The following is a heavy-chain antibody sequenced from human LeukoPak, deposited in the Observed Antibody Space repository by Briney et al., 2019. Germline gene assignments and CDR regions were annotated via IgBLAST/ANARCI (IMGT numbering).Heavy chain of an antibody. V-gene: IGHV4-39*01. CDR2: IYYSWST. D-gene: IGHD3-22*01. J-gene: IGHJ3*02. CDR3: ERRLLPIVVVRGGAFDI. Sequence: SQTLSLTFTVSGGSISSGIYYWSWIRQPPGKGLEWIGSIYYSWSTYYNPSRKSRVTISVDTSKHQCSLKLSSVTAADPAVYYCERRLLPIVVVRGGAFDIWGQGTMVTVSS. CDR1: GGSISSGIYY.